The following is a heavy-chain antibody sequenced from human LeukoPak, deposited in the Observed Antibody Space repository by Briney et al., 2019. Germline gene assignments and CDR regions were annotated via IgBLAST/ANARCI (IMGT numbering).Heavy chain of an antibody. D-gene: IGHD1-26*01. CDR1: GGTFSSYA. CDR2: IIPILGIA. Sequence: SVKVSCKASGGTFSSYAISWVRQAPGQGLEWMGRIIPILGIANYAQKFQGRVTITADKSTSTAYMELSGLRSEDTAVYYCATISGSYYSVYFDYWGQGTLVTVSS. CDR3: ATISGSYYSVYFDY. J-gene: IGHJ4*02. V-gene: IGHV1-69*04.